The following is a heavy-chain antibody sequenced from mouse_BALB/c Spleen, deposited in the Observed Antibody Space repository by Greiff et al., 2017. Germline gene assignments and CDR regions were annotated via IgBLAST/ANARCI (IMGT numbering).Heavy chain of an antibody. CDR2: ISSGGGST. D-gene: IGHD6-2*01. Sequence: EVQLVESGGGLVKPGGSLKLSCAASGFAFSSYDMSWVRQTPEKRLEWVAYISSGGGSTYYPDTVKGRFTISRDNAKNTLYLQMSSLKSEDTAMYYCARPPSLYAMDYWGQGTSVTVSS. CDR3: ARPPSLYAMDY. V-gene: IGHV5-12-1*01. CDR1: GFAFSSYD. J-gene: IGHJ4*01.